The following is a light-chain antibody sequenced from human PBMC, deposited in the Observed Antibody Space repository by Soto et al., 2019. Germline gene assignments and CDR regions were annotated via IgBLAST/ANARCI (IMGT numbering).Light chain of an antibody. CDR2: EVS. CDR3: SSYSSSNTYV. J-gene: IGLJ1*01. V-gene: IGLV2-14*01. Sequence: HSALTQPASVSGSPGQSITISCTGTTSDVGYYKYVSWYQQHPGKAPKLIIYEVSNRPSWVSDRFSGSKSGNTASLTISGLPDEDEADYYSSSYSSSNTYVFGTGTKVTVL. CDR1: TSDVGYYKY.